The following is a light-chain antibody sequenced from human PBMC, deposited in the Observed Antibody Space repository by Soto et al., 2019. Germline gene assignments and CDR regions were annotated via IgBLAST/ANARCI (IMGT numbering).Light chain of an antibody. CDR2: DTS. V-gene: IGKV3-11*01. CDR3: QHRSNWPPTWK. CDR1: QTVSSY. J-gene: IGKJ1*01. Sequence: IVLTHSPATLSLSPWERAALSCRASQTVSSYLAWYQQKPGQAPRLLIYDTSNRASGIPARFSGSGSGTHFTLTISSLEPEDFAVYYCQHRSNWPPTWKFGQGTKVDIK.